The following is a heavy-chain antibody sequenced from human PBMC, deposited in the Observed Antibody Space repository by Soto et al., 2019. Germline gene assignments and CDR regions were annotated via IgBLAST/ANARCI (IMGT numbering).Heavy chain of an antibody. V-gene: IGHV3-21*01. CDR2: ISSSSSYI. J-gene: IGHJ4*02. Sequence: GGSLRLSCAASGFTFSSYSMNWVRQAPGKGLEWVSSISSSSSYIYYADSVKGRFTISRDNAKNSLYLQMNSLRAEDTAVYYCARVNHRSEYSGYDAFDYWGQGTLVTVSS. CDR3: ARVNHRSEYSGYDAFDY. D-gene: IGHD5-12*01. CDR1: GFTFSSYS.